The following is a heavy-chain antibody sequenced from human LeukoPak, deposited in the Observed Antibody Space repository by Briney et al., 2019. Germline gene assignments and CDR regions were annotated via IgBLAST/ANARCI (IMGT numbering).Heavy chain of an antibody. J-gene: IGHJ3*02. CDR3: ARGPYSYDSSGAFDI. CDR1: GDSISSGDYY. D-gene: IGHD3-22*01. CDR2: ISSSGST. V-gene: IGHV4-61*02. Sequence: SETLSLTCTVPGDSISSGDYYWSWIRQPAGKGLEWIGRISSSGSTNYNPSLKSRVTISVDTSKNQFSLKLSSVTAADTAVYFRARGPYSYDSSGAFDIWGQGTMVTVSS.